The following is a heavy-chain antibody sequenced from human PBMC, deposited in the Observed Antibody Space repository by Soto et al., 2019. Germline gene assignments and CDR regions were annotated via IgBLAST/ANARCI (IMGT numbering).Heavy chain of an antibody. J-gene: IGHJ1*01. D-gene: IGHD6-6*01. V-gene: IGHV3-30-3*02. CDR3: AKTAGIAARTEYFQH. CDR1: GFTLSSYA. CDR2: ISYDGSNK. Sequence: HPGGSLRLSCAASGFTLSSYAMHWVRQAPGKGLEWVAVISYDGSNKYYADSVKGRFTISRDNSKNTLYLQMNSLRAEDTAVYYCAKTAGIAARTEYFQHWGQGTLVTVSS.